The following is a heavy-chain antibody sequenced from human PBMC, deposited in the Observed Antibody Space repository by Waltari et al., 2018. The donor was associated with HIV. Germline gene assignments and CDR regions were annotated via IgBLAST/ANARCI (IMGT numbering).Heavy chain of an antibody. V-gene: IGHV4-38-2*02. Sequence: QVQLQESGTGLVKPSETLSLTCPVSGYSTSSGYFWGWIRQPPGKGLEWMWSIFHSGSTYYNPSLKSRVTISVDTSKNHFSLKLSSVTAADTAVYYCVRGAAALWLAAGDYWGQGTLVTVSS. CDR2: IFHSGST. CDR3: VRGAAALWLAAGDY. CDR1: GYSTSSGYF. J-gene: IGHJ4*02. D-gene: IGHD6-19*01.